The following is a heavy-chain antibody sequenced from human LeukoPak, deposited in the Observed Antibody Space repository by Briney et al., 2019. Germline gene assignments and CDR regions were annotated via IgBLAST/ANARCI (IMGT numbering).Heavy chain of an antibody. CDR3: ARVRGDYYGSGSRDY. CDR1: GFTFSSHW. CDR2: IKHHGGET. Sequence: PGGSLRLSCAASGFTFSSHWMSWVRQAPGKGLEWVANIKHHGGETYYVDSVKGRFTISRDNARNSLYLQMNSLRAEDTAVYYCARVRGDYYGSGSRDYWGQGTLVTVSS. V-gene: IGHV3-7*04. J-gene: IGHJ4*02. D-gene: IGHD3-10*01.